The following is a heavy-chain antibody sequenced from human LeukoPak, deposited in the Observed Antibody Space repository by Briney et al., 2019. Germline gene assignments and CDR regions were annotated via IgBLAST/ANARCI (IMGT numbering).Heavy chain of an antibody. CDR1: GFTFSSYA. CDR2: ISGSGGST. CDR3: AKGYQLSSGWHEPRFDY. V-gene: IGHV3-23*01. D-gene: IGHD6-19*01. J-gene: IGHJ4*02. Sequence: GGSLRLSCAASGFTFSSYAMSWVRQAPGKGLEWVSAISGSGGSTYYADSVKGRFTISRDNSKNTLYLQMNSLRAEDTAVYYCAKGYQLSSGWHEPRFDYWGQGTLVTVSS.